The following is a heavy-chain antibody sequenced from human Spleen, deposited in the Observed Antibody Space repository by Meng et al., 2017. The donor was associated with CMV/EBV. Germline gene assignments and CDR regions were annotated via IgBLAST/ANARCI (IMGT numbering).Heavy chain of an antibody. CDR3: ARDRKQWEVLGFDY. Sequence: KPSGYPFSGYYLHWVRQAPGQGLEWMGWINPNSGGTNYAQKFQGRVTMTRDTSIRTAYMELSRLRSDDAAVYYCARDRKQWEVLGFDYWGQGTLVTVSS. CDR1: GYPFSGYY. CDR2: INPNSGGT. D-gene: IGHD1-26*01. J-gene: IGHJ4*02. V-gene: IGHV1-2*02.